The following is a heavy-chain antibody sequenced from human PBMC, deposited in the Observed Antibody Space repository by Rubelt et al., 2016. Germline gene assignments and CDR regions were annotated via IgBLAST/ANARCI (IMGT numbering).Heavy chain of an antibody. Sequence: RLSCAASGFTFSSYGMHWVRQAPGKGLEWVAVIWYDGSNKYYADSVKGRFTISRDNSKNTLYLQMNSLRAEDTAVYYCAREFEGNNYYGSDWGQGTLVTVSS. CDR1: GFTFSSYG. CDR2: IWYDGSNK. V-gene: IGHV3-33*01. D-gene: IGHD3-10*01. J-gene: IGHJ4*02. CDR3: AREFEGNNYYGSD.